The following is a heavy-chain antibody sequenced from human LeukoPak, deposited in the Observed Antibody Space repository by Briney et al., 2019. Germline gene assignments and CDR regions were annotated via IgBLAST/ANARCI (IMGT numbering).Heavy chain of an antibody. J-gene: IGHJ6*03. Sequence: SETLSLTCAVYGGSFSGYYWSWIRQPPGKGLEWFGEIHHSGSTNYNPSLKSRVTISVDTSKNQYSLKLSSVTAADTAVYYCARGPSGYRSSYYYYYYMDVWGKGTTVTVSS. V-gene: IGHV4-34*01. D-gene: IGHD5-12*01. CDR3: ARGPSGYRSSYYYYYYMDV. CDR2: IHHSGST. CDR1: GGSFSGYY.